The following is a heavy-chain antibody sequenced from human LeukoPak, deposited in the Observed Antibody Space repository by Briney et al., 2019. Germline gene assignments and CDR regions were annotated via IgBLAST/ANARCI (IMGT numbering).Heavy chain of an antibody. D-gene: IGHD2-2*01. CDR3: ARDRGCSSTSCPNWSDP. CDR1: GFTFSSYS. V-gene: IGHV3-21*01. Sequence: GGSLRLSCAASGFTFSSYSMNWVRQAPGKGLEWVSSISSSSSYIYYADSVKGRFTISRDNAKNSLYLQMNSLRAEDTAVYYCARDRGCSSTSCPNWSDPWGQGTLVTVSS. J-gene: IGHJ5*02. CDR2: ISSSSSYI.